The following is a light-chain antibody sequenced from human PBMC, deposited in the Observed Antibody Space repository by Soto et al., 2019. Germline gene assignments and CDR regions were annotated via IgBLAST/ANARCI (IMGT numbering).Light chain of an antibody. J-gene: IGLJ2*01. CDR1: SSDIGDYNY. CDR3: SSYTSKNTRVL. CDR2: DVT. Sequence: QSALTQPASVSGSPGQSITISCTGTSSDIGDYNYVSWYQQHPGKVPKLIIYDVTDRPSGVSDRFSGSKSGNTASLTISGLQPEDEAVYYCSSYTSKNTRVLFGGGTQLTVL. V-gene: IGLV2-14*03.